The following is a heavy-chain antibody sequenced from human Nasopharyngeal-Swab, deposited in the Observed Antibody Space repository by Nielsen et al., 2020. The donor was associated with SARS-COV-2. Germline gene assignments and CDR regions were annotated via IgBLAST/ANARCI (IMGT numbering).Heavy chain of an antibody. Sequence: SETLSLTCTASGGSISSYYWSWIRQPPGKGLEWIGYIYYSGSTNYNPSLKSRVTISVDTSKNQFSLKLSSVTAADTAVYYCARALGSSSWFNWFDPWGQGTLVTVSS. V-gene: IGHV4-59*01. CDR1: GGSISSYY. CDR3: ARALGSSSWFNWFDP. CDR2: IYYSGST. D-gene: IGHD6-13*01. J-gene: IGHJ5*02.